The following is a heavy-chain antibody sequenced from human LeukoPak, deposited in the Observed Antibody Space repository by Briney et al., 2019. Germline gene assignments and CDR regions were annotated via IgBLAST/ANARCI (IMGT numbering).Heavy chain of an antibody. CDR2: ISAYNGNT. D-gene: IGHD2-2*01. V-gene: IGHV1-18*01. Sequence: GASVKVSCKASGYTFTSYGISWVRQAPGQGLEWMGWISAYNGNTNYAQKLQGRVTMTTDTSTSTAYMEPRSLRSDDTAVYYCAREVVPAARVYYYYYGMDVWGQGTTVTVSS. J-gene: IGHJ6*02. CDR1: GYTFTSYG. CDR3: AREVVPAARVYYYYYGMDV.